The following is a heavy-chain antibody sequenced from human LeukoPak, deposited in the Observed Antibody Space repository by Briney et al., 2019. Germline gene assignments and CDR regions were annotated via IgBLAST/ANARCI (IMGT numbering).Heavy chain of an antibody. J-gene: IGHJ3*02. CDR2: INHSGST. V-gene: IGHV4-34*01. D-gene: IGHD2-21*02. Sequence: SETLSLTCAVYGGSFSGYYWSWIRQPPGKGLEWIGGINHSGSTNYNPSLKSRVTISVDTSKNQFSLKLSSVTAADTAVYYCTRGHGQYCGGDCLPFDIWGQGTMVTVSS. CDR1: GGSFSGYY. CDR3: TRGHGQYCGGDCLPFDI.